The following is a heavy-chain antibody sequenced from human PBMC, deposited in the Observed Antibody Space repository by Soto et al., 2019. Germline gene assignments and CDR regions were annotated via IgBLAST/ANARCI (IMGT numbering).Heavy chain of an antibody. V-gene: IGHV3-74*01. Sequence: GGSLRLSCSVSGFTFSAYWMHWVRQVPGKGLTWVSRISDDGSTATYADSVKGRFVISRDNAKNSLYLEMNTLRADDSGLYYCARGPRVSSTGTGAHWGRGTLVTVS. CDR3: ARGPRVSSTGTGAH. J-gene: IGHJ4*02. CDR1: GFTFSAYW. D-gene: IGHD1-1*01. CDR2: ISDDGSTA.